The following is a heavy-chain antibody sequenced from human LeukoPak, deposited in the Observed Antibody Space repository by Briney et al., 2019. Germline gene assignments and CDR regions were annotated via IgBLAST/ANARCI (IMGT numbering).Heavy chain of an antibody. CDR3: LTMVRGVDY. CDR2: IYYSGST. Sequence: SETLSLTCTVSGYSISSGYYWGWIRQPPGKGLEWIGSIYYSGSTYYNPSLKSRVTISVDTSKNQFSLKLSSVTAADTAVYYCLTMVRGVDYWGQGTLVTVSS. J-gene: IGHJ4*02. D-gene: IGHD3-10*01. V-gene: IGHV4-38-2*02. CDR1: GYSISSGYY.